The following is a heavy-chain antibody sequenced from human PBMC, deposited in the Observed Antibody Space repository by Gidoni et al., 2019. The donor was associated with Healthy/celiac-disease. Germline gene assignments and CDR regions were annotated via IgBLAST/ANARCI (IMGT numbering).Heavy chain of an antibody. D-gene: IGHD3-22*01. CDR1: GGSISSSSYY. CDR2: IYYSGST. CDR3: ARGFPSSMIVGRDAFDI. Sequence: QLQLQESGPGLVKPSETLSLTCTVSGGSISSSSYYWGWIRQPPGKGLEWIGSIYYSGSTYYNPSLKSRVTISVDTSKNQFSLKLSSVTAADTAVYYCARGFPSSMIVGRDAFDIWGQGTMVTVSS. V-gene: IGHV4-39*07. J-gene: IGHJ3*02.